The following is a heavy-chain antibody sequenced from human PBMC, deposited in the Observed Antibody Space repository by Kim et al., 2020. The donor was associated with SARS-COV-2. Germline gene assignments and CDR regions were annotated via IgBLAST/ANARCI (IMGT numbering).Heavy chain of an antibody. Sequence: SETLSLTCTVSGGSISSGGYYWSWIRQHPGKGLEWIGYIYYSGSTYYNPSLKSRVTISVDTSKNQFSLKLSSVTAADTAVYYCARAQSGVLRYFDWLLADAFDIWGQGTMVTVSS. V-gene: IGHV4-31*03. CDR3: ARAQSGVLRYFDWLLADAFDI. J-gene: IGHJ3*02. CDR2: IYYSGST. CDR1: GGSISSGGYY. D-gene: IGHD3-9*01.